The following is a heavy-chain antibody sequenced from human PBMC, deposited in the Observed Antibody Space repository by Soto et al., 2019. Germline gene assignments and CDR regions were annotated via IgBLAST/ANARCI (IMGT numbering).Heavy chain of an antibody. CDR2: IYPGDSNI. CDR3: ARQIYDSDTGPNFQYYFDS. Sequence: PGYSLKTSCQASVYILHNYCNGWVRQMRGKGLEWLWIIYPGDSNIRYNPYFQGQVTISDDKSLSTTHLHWRSLKASDTAMYYCARQIYDSDTGPNFQYYFDSWGQGTTVTISS. D-gene: IGHD3-22*01. V-gene: IGHV5-51*01. J-gene: IGHJ4*02. CDR1: VYILHNYC.